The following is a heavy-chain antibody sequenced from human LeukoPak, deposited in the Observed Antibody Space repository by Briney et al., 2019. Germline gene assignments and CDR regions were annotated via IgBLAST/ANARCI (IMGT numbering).Heavy chain of an antibody. V-gene: IGHV4-61*08. Sequence: SETLSLTCTVSGGSISSGGYYWSWIRQHPGKGLEWIGYIYYSGSTNYNPSLKSRVTISVDTSKNQFSLKLSSVTAADTAVYYCAREGGSYSNWFDPWGQGTLVTVSS. D-gene: IGHD1-26*01. CDR1: GGSISSGGYY. CDR2: IYYSGST. CDR3: AREGGSYSNWFDP. J-gene: IGHJ5*02.